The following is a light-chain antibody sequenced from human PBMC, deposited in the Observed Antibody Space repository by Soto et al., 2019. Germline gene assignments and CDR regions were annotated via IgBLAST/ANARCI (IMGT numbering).Light chain of an antibody. CDR2: EVT. J-gene: IGLJ1*01. V-gene: IGLV2-14*01. CDR3: SSYTSISTYV. Sequence: QSVLTQPASVSGSPGQSITISCTGTSSDVGDYNYESWYQHHPGKAPKLMIYEVTNRPSGVSNRFSGSKSGNTASLTISGLQAEDEADYYCSSYTSISTYVFGTGTKLTVL. CDR1: SSDVGDYNY.